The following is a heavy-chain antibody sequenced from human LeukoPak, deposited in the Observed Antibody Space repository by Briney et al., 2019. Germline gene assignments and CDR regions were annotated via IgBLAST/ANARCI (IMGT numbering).Heavy chain of an antibody. CDR1: GYTFTSYD. D-gene: IGHD4-4*01. CDR2: MNPNSGNT. V-gene: IGHV1-8*01. Sequence: ALVKVSCKASGYTFTSYDINWVRQATGQGLEWMGWMNPNSGNTGYAQKFQGRVTMTRNTSISTAYMELSSLRSEDTAVYYCARGGTTVTTADYWGQGTLVTVSS. CDR3: ARGGTTVTTADY. J-gene: IGHJ4*02.